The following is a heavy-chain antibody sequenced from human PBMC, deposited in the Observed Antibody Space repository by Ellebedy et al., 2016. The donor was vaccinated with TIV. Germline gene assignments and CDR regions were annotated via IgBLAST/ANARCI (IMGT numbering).Heavy chain of an antibody. J-gene: IGHJ4*02. CDR2: IYYSGST. Sequence: SETLSLTXTVSGGSISSSSYYWGWIRQPPGKGLEWIGSIYYSGSTYYNPSLKSRVTISVDTSKNQFSLKLSSVTAADTAVYYCARVKVGEEFDYWGQGTLVTVSS. V-gene: IGHV4-39*07. D-gene: IGHD3-10*01. CDR3: ARVKVGEEFDY. CDR1: GGSISSSSYY.